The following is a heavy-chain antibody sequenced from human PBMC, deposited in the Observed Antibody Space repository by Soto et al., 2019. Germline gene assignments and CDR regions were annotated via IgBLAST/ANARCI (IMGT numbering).Heavy chain of an antibody. D-gene: IGHD3-3*01. J-gene: IGHJ4*02. CDR3: ARAPLRFFSLTAGMNDY. V-gene: IGHV1-18*04. CDR2: ISAYNGNT. Sequence: GASVKVSCKASGYTFTSYGISWVRQAPGQGLEWMGWISAYNGNTNYAQKLQGRVTMTTDTSTSTAYMELRSLRSDDTAVYYCARAPLRFFSLTAGMNDYWGQGTLVTVSS. CDR1: GYTFTSYG.